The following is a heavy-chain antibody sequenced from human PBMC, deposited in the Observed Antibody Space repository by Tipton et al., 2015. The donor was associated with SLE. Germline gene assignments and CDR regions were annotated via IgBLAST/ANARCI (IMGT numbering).Heavy chain of an antibody. CDR1: GGSISSGDYY. CDR2: IYYSGST. J-gene: IGHJ1*01. CDR3: ARDRHGGILLPLH. Sequence: TLSLTCTVSGGSISSGDYYWSWIRQPPGKGLEWIGYIYYSGSTYYNPSLKSRVTISVDTSKNQFSLKLSSVTAADTAVYYCARDRHGGILLPLHWGQGTLVTVSS. V-gene: IGHV4-30-4*01. D-gene: IGHD2-15*01.